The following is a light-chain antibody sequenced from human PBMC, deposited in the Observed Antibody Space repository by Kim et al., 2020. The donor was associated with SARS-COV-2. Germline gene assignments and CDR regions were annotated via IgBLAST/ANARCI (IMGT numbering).Light chain of an antibody. CDR2: GDN. J-gene: IGLJ3*02. CDR1: SSNIGSNP. V-gene: IGLV1-44*01. CDR3: ATWDDSLNGGV. Sequence: QSVLTQPPSASGTPGQRVTISCSGSSSNIGSNPVNWFQHLPGTAPRLLIYGDNQRPSGVPDRFSASKSGTSASLAISGLQSEDGTYYYCATWDDSLNGGVFGGGTKMTVL.